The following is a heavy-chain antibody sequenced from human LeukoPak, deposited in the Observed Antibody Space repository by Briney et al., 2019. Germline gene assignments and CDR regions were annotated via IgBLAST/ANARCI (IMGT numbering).Heavy chain of an antibody. Sequence: PGGSLRLSCAASGFTFSSYAMHWVRQAPGKGLEWVAVISYDGSNKYYADSVKGRFTISRDNSKNTLYLQMNSLRAEDTAVYYCARGDGYNYWSLFDYWGQGTLVTVSS. CDR3: ARGDGYNYWSLFDY. CDR2: ISYDGSNK. CDR1: GFTFSSYA. D-gene: IGHD5-24*01. J-gene: IGHJ4*02. V-gene: IGHV3-30-3*01.